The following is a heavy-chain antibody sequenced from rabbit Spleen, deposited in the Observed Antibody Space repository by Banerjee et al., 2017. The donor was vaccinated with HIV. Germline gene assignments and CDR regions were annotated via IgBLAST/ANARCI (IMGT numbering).Heavy chain of an antibody. CDR2: IGSGATGNT. CDR3: ARDPSNDGANSGFDFDL. CDR1: GFSFSGSYY. V-gene: IGHV1S45*01. D-gene: IGHD1-1*01. J-gene: IGHJ4*01. Sequence: QEQLEESGGDLVKPGASLTLTCTASGFSFSGSYYMCWVRQAPGKGLEWIGCIGSGATGNTYYASWAKGRFTITRSTSLNTVTLQMTSLTAADTATYFCARDPSNDGANSGFDFDLWGQGTLVTVS.